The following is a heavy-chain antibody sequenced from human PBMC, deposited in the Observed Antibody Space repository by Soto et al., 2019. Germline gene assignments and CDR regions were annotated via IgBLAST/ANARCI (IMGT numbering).Heavy chain of an antibody. Sequence: QVQLVESGGGVVQPGRSLRLSCAASGFTFSSYGMHWVRQAPGKGLEWVAVISYDGSNKYYADSVKGRFTISRDNSKNTLYLQMNSLRAEDTAVYYCAKTRRLEWLSNSNWFDPWGQGTLVTVSS. J-gene: IGHJ5*02. CDR3: AKTRRLEWLSNSNWFDP. D-gene: IGHD3-3*01. V-gene: IGHV3-30*18. CDR2: ISYDGSNK. CDR1: GFTFSSYG.